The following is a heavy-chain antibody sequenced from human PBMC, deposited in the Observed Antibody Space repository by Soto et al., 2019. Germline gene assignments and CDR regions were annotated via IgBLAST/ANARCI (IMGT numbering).Heavy chain of an antibody. CDR2: IKSKTDGGTT. V-gene: IGHV3-15*07. D-gene: IGHD3-22*01. Sequence: PGGSLRLSCAASGFTFSNAWMNWVRQAPGKGLEWVGRIKSKTDGGTTDYATPVKGRFTISRDDSKNTLYLQMNSLKTEDTAVYYCTTPTPHYYDSSGYQFDYWGQGTLVTVSS. J-gene: IGHJ4*02. CDR3: TTPTPHYYDSSGYQFDY. CDR1: GFTFSNAW.